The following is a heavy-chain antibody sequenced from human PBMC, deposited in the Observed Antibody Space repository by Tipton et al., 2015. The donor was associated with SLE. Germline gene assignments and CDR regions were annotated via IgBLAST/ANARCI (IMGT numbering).Heavy chain of an antibody. Sequence: SLRLSCAASGFTFSSYGMHWVRQAPGKGLEWVAVIWYDGSNKYYADSVKGRFTISRDNSKNTLYLQMNSLRAEDTAVYYCAREGQQLVRDDAFDIWGQGTMVTVSS. V-gene: IGHV3-33*01. CDR2: IWYDGSNK. D-gene: IGHD6-13*01. CDR3: AREGQQLVRDDAFDI. CDR1: GFTFSSYG. J-gene: IGHJ3*02.